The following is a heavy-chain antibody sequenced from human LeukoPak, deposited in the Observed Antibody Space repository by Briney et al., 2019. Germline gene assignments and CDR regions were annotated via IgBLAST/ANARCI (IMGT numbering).Heavy chain of an antibody. CDR3: ARVGEEWAHYYYYYYMDV. V-gene: IGHV1-8*01. CDR2: MNPNSGNT. Sequence: GASVKVSCKASGYTFTSYDINWVRQATGQGLEWMGWMNPNSGNTGYAQKFQGRVTMTRNTSISTAYMELSSLRSEDTAVYYCARVGEEWAHYYYYYYMDVWGKGTTVTVSS. D-gene: IGHD1-26*01. J-gene: IGHJ6*03. CDR1: GYTFTSYD.